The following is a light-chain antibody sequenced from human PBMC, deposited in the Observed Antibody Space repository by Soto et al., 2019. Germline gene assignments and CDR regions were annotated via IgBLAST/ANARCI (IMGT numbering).Light chain of an antibody. J-gene: IGLJ3*02. CDR1: SSDIGAYNY. V-gene: IGLV2-14*01. CDR3: QSYDTSLGVWV. Sequence: QSALTQPASVSGSPGQSITISCTGTSSDIGAYNYVSWYQQHPGKAPKLLIYEVTNRPSGVSDRFSGSKSDSSGSLAITGLQGEDEAYYDGQSYDTSLGVWVFGGGTKLTVL. CDR2: EVT.